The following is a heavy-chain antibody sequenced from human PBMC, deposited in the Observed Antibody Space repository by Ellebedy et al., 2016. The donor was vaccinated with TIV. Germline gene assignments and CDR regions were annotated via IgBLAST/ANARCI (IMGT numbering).Heavy chain of an antibody. CDR1: GFSLSTSGMC. Sequence: SGPTLVKPTQTLTLTCTFSGFSLSTSGMCVSWIRQPPGKALEWLARIDWDDDKYYSTSLKTRLTISKDTSKNQVVLTMTNMDPVDTATYYCAHRRLDGDKGVYWGQGTLVTVSS. J-gene: IGHJ4*02. CDR3: AHRRLDGDKGVY. V-gene: IGHV2-70*12. D-gene: IGHD4-17*01. CDR2: IDWDDDK.